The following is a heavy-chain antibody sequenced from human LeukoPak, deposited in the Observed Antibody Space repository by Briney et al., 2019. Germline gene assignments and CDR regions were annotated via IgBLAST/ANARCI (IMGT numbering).Heavy chain of an antibody. CDR2: IYYSGST. CDR3: ARAPPVLLWFGELLFRGNSDWFDP. V-gene: IGHV4-31*03. Sequence: SQTLSLTCTVSGGSISSGGYYWSWIRQHPGKGLEWIGYIYYSGSTNYNPSLKSRVTISVDTSKNQFSLKLSSVTAADTAVYYWARAPPVLLWFGELLFRGNSDWFDPWGQGTLVTVSS. J-gene: IGHJ5*02. CDR1: GGSISSGGYY. D-gene: IGHD3-10*01.